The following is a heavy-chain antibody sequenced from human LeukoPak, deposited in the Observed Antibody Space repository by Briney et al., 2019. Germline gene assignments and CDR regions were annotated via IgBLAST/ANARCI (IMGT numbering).Heavy chain of an antibody. CDR2: INIPSGGST. V-gene: IGHV1-46*01. D-gene: IGHD1-26*01. J-gene: IGHJ4*02. Sequence: GASVKVSCKASGYPFASYYIHWVRQAPGQGREWVGIINIPSGGSTSYGQKFQGRVTMTRDTSTSTVYMELSSLRSEDTAVYYCTRELGGSYNDYWGQGTPVTVSS. CDR1: GYPFASYY. CDR3: TRELGGSYNDY.